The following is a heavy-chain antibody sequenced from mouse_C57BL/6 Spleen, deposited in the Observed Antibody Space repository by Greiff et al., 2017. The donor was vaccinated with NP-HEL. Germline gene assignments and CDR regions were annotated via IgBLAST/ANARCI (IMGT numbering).Heavy chain of an antibody. CDR2: IYPGSGNT. J-gene: IGHJ2*01. Sequence: VQRVESGAELVRPGASVKLSCKASGYTFTDYYINWVKQRPGQGLEWIARIYPGSGNTYYNEKFKGKATLTAEKSSSTAYMQLSSLTSEDSAVYFCARGGRNSPFDYWGKGTTLTVAS. CDR3: ARGGRNSPFDY. CDR1: GYTFTDYY. V-gene: IGHV1-76*01. D-gene: IGHD2-1*01.